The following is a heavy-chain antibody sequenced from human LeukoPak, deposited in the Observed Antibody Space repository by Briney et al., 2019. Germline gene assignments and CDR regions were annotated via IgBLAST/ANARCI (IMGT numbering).Heavy chain of an antibody. Sequence: PSETLSLTCTVSGGSISSYYWSWIRQPPGKGLEWIGYIYYSGSTNYNPSLKSRVTISVDTSKNQFSLKLSSVTAADTAVYYCARGKNYDYVWGSYFVGSYYLDYWGQGTLVTVSS. CDR3: ARGKNYDYVWGSYFVGSYYLDY. J-gene: IGHJ4*02. V-gene: IGHV4-59*01. CDR1: GGSISSYY. CDR2: IYYSGST. D-gene: IGHD3-16*01.